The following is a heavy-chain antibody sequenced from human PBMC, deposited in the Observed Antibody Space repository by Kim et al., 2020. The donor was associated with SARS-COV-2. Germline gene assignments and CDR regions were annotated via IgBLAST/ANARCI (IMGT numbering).Heavy chain of an antibody. J-gene: IGHJ6*02. Sequence: GGSLRLSCAASGFTFSSYSMNWVRQAPGKGLEWVSSISSSSSYIYYADSVKGRFTISRDNAKNSLYLQMNSLRAEDTAVYYCARVRLLLPGMDVWGQGTTVTVSS. CDR1: GFTFSSYS. CDR3: ARVRLLLPGMDV. CDR2: ISSSSSYI. V-gene: IGHV3-21*01. D-gene: IGHD3-22*01.